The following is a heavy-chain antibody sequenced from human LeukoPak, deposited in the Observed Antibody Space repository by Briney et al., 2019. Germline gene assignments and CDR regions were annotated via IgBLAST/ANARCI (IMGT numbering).Heavy chain of an antibody. CDR2: IHYSGST. D-gene: IGHD3-22*01. CDR1: GCSITSYD. Sequence: SETLSLTCTVSGCSITSYDWSWIRQPPGKGLEWIGCIHYSGSTNYNPSLKSRVTISVDTSKNQFSLKLSSVTAADTAVYYCARVRDRSSYFYDLDYWGQGTLVTVSS. J-gene: IGHJ4*02. CDR3: ARVRDRSSYFYDLDY. V-gene: IGHV4-59*01.